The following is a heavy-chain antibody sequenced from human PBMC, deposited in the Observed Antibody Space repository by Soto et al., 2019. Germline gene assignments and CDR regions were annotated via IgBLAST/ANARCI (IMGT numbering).Heavy chain of an antibody. CDR1: RGTFSSYA. V-gene: IGHV1-69*01. J-gene: IGHJ4*02. CDR2: IIPIFGTA. D-gene: IGHD6-19*01. CDR3: ARVALSYSSGWGERYYFDY. Sequence: QVQLVQSGAEVKKPGSSVKVSCKASRGTFSSYAISWVRQAPGQGLEWMGGIIPIFGTANYAQKFQGRVTITADESTSTAYMELSSLRSEDTAVYYCARVALSYSSGWGERYYFDYWGQGTLVTVSS.